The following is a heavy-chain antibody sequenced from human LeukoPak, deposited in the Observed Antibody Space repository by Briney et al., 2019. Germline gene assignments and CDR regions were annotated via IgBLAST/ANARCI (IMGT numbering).Heavy chain of an antibody. V-gene: IGHV4-59*02. CDR1: GGSVSSYR. D-gene: IGHD3-9*01. CDR2: IYYSGST. Sequence: RSSETLSLTCTVSGGSVSSYRWSWIRQPPGKGLEWIGYIYYSGSTNYNPSLKSRVSISVDTSKNQFFLKVRSVTAADTAVYYCARVDDTSAIDYWGQGTLVTVSS. J-gene: IGHJ4*02. CDR3: ARVDDTSAIDY.